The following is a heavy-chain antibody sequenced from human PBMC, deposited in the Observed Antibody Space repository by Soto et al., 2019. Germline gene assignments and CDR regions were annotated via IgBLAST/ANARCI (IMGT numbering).Heavy chain of an antibody. J-gene: IGHJ4*02. V-gene: IGHV3-73*01. CDR2: IRSNGRT. CDR3: ARLDCSGCSCYPYYFEH. Sequence: GGSLRLSCAASGFTFSASAMHWVRQASGKGLEWVGRIRSNGRTAYAASMQGRFTISRDDSKKTAYLQLNSLKTDDTAVYYCARLDCSGCSCYPYYFEHWGQGALVTV. D-gene: IGHD2-15*01. CDR1: GFTFSASA.